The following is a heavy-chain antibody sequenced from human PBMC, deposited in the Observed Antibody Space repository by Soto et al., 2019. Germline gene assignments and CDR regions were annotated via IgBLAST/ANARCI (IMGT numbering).Heavy chain of an antibody. CDR2: TNSDGTST. J-gene: IGHJ4*02. CDR3: ARDRYRGFDY. D-gene: IGHD3-16*02. CDR1: GFTFSSYW. Sequence: DVQLVESGGGLVQPGGSLRLSCAASGFTFSSYWMHWVRQVPGKGLVWVSRTNSDGTSTTYADSVKGRFTISRDNAKSTLYLQMNSLRAEDTAVYYRARDRYRGFDYWGQGTLVTVSS. V-gene: IGHV3-74*03.